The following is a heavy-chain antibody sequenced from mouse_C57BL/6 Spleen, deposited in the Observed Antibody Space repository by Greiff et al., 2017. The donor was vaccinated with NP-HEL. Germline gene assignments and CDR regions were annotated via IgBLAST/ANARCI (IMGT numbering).Heavy chain of an antibody. CDR2: VDPENGDA. D-gene: IGHD1-1*01. Sequence: EVQLQQSRAELVRPGASVKLSCTASGFNIKDDYMHWVKQRPEQGLEWIGWVDPENGDAVYASKFQGKATITADTSANTAYLQLSSLTSEDTAVDYCTTDYDGSALYAMDYWGQGTSGSVAS. J-gene: IGHJ4*01. CDR3: TTDYDGSALYAMDY. CDR1: GFNIKDDY. V-gene: IGHV14-4*01.